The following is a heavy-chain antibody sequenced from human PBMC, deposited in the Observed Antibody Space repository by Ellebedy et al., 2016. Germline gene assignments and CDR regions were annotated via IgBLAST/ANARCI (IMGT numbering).Heavy chain of an antibody. CDR3: AKATILNYDAFDI. J-gene: IGHJ3*02. D-gene: IGHD1-7*01. CDR1: GFTFDDYA. CDR2: INWNSGTI. Sequence: SLKISXAASGFTFDDYAMHWVRQAPGKGLEWVSGINWNSGTIAYADSVRGRFTISRDNAKSSLYLHMSSLRGDDTALYYCAKATILNYDAFDIWGRGTMVTVSS. V-gene: IGHV3-9*01.